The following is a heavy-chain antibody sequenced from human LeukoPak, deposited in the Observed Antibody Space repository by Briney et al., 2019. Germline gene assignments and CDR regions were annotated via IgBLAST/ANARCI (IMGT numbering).Heavy chain of an antibody. Sequence: SETLSLTCTVSGGSISSGDYSWSWIRQPPGKGLEWIGYIYYSGSTYYNPSLKSRVTISVDTSKNQFSLKLSSVTAADTAVYYCATTPASNGYYYDSSGYYYAKGGAFDIWGQGTMVTVSS. CDR1: GGSISSGDYS. J-gene: IGHJ3*02. D-gene: IGHD3-22*01. CDR2: IYYSGST. V-gene: IGHV4-30-4*01. CDR3: ATTPASNGYYYDSSGYYYAKGGAFDI.